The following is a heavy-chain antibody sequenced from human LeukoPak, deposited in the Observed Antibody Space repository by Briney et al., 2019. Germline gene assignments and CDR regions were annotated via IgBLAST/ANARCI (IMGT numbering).Heavy chain of an antibody. CDR3: ARVGLGPYYYYGMDV. V-gene: IGHV3-7*01. CDR2: IKQDGSEK. J-gene: IGHJ6*02. CDR1: GFTFSSYW. D-gene: IGHD3-16*01. Sequence: EGSLRLSCAASGFTFSSYWMSWVRQAPGKGLEWVANIKQDGSEKYYVDSVKGRFTISRDNAKNSLYLQMHSLRAEDTAVYYCARVGLGPYYYYGMDVWGQGTTVTVSS.